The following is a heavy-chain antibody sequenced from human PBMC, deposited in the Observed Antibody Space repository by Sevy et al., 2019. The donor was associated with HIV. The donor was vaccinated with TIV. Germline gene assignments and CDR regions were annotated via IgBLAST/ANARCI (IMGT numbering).Heavy chain of an antibody. CDR2: INPSGGST. CDR3: ARGSSSGLGYYYYYYMDV. J-gene: IGHJ6*03. V-gene: IGHV1-46*01. Sequence: ASLKVSCKASGYTFTSYYMHWVRQAPGQGLEWMGIINPSGGSTSYAQKFQGRVTMTRDTSTSTVYMELSSLSSEDTAVYYCARGSSSGLGYYYYYYMDVWGKGTTVTVSS. D-gene: IGHD6-19*01. CDR1: GYTFTSYY.